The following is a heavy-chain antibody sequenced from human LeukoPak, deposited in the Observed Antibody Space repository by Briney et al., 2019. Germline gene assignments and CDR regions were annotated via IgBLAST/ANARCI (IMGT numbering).Heavy chain of an antibody. J-gene: IGHJ5*02. CDR2: IYHSGST. V-gene: IGHV4-38-2*02. CDR1: GYSISSGYY. D-gene: IGHD2/OR15-2a*01. CDR3: ARLLVTNWFDP. Sequence: SETLSLTCTVSGYSISSGYYWGWIRQPPGKGLEWIGSIYHSGSTYYNPSLKSRVTISVDTSKNQFSLKLSSVTAADTAVYYCARLLVTNWFDPWGQGTLVTVSS.